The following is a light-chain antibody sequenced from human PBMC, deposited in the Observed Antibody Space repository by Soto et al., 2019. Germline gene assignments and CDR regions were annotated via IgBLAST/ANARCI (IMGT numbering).Light chain of an antibody. CDR2: SNS. J-gene: IGLJ3*02. CDR1: RSNIGTNY. Sequence: QSVLTQPPSASGTPGQRVTISCSGRRSNIGTNYVYWYHQFPGTAPKLLIYSNSHRPSGVPDRFSGSKSGTSASLAISGLRSDDEADYYCAAWDDSLSGPVFGGGTKLTVL. CDR3: AAWDDSLSGPV. V-gene: IGLV1-47*02.